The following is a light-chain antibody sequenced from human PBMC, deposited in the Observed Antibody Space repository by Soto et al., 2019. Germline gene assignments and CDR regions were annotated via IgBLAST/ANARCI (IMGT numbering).Light chain of an antibody. Sequence: DIQMTQSPSSLPASVGDRVNITCRTTQRIDNDLNWYQQKPGKAPNLLIFAASSLQSGVPSRFSGSGSGTDFTLTISSLQPEDFATYYCQQSYTSPPTFGGGTKVEMK. V-gene: IGKV1-39*01. CDR2: AAS. CDR1: QRIDND. CDR3: QQSYTSPPT. J-gene: IGKJ4*01.